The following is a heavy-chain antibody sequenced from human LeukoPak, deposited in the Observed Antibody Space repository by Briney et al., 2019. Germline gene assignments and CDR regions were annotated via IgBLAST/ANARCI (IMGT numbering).Heavy chain of an antibody. CDR1: GFTISGYW. J-gene: IGHJ5*02. D-gene: IGHD4-23*01. CDR2: ISSDGSAT. CDR3: ASGGSTRFDP. Sequence: GGSLRLSCAASGFTISGYWMRWVRQPPGKGLVWVSRISSDGSATSYADSVKGRFTISRDNAKNTLYLQMNSLRAEATAVYYCASGGSTRFDPWGQGTLVTVSS. V-gene: IGHV3-74*01.